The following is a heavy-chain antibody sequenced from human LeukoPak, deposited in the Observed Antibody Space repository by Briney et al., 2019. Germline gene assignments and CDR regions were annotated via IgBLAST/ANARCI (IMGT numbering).Heavy chain of an antibody. V-gene: IGHV1-18*01. CDR3: ARDIEEGSGSYYNQYYYYYGMDV. D-gene: IGHD3-10*01. CDR2: INAGNGNT. CDR1: GYTFTSYG. J-gene: IGHJ6*02. Sequence: ASVKVSCKASGYTFTSYGISWVRQAPGQGLEWMGWINAGNGNTKYSQKFQGRVTITRDTSASTAYMELSSLRSEDTAVYYCARDIEEGSGSYYNQYYYYYGMDVWGQGTTVTVSS.